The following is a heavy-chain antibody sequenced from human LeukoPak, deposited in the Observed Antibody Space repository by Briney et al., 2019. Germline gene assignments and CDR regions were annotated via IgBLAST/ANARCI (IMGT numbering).Heavy chain of an antibody. CDR1: GYTFTSYG. V-gene: IGHV1-18*01. D-gene: IGHD1-1*01. CDR2: ISTYNGNT. Sequence: ASVKVSCKASGYTFTSYGVTWVRQAPGQGLEWVGWISTYNGNTFYAQKFEGRVSMTTDTSTNTVYMDLRSLRSDDTAVYYCARDLGPCRNNNCPNSAYWGQGTLVTGSS. J-gene: IGHJ4*02. CDR3: ARDLGPCRNNNCPNSAY.